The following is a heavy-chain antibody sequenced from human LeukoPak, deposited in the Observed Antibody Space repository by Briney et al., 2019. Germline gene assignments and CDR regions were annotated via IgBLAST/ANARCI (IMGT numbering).Heavy chain of an antibody. D-gene: IGHD4-17*01. Sequence: SQTLSLTCTVSSDSISSGDYYWSWIRQPAGKGLEFIGYINKKGGTFYNPPLKSRGSISIDTSKNQFSLKLTSVTAADTAVYFCAREHKSHGDYPYYFDSWGQGTLVTVSS. CDR1: SDSISSGDYY. CDR2: INKKGGT. CDR3: AREHKSHGDYPYYFDS. J-gene: IGHJ4*02. V-gene: IGHV4-30-4*01.